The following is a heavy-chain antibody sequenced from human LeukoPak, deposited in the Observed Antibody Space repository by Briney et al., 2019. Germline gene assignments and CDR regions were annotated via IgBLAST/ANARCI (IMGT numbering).Heavy chain of an antibody. D-gene: IGHD3-9*01. V-gene: IGHV1-46*01. CDR1: GYTFTSYY. CDR2: INPSGGST. CDR3: ARGGFNYNILTGAFDI. J-gene: IGHJ3*02. Sequence: ASVKVSCKAFGYTFTSYYIHWVRQAPGQGLEWMGIINPSGGSTNYAQKFQGRVTMTRDTSTSTVYMDLSSLRSEDTAVYYCARGGFNYNILTGAFDIWGQGTMVTVSS.